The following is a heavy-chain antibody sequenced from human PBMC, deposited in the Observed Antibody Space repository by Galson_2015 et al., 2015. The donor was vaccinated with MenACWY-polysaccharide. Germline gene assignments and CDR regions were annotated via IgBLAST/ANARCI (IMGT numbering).Heavy chain of an antibody. CDR2: NSAYNGNT. V-gene: IGHV1-18*01. D-gene: IGHD3-10*01. J-gene: IGHJ6*02. CDR1: GYTFTTYG. Sequence: SVKVSCKASGYTFTTYGISWVRQAPGQGLEWMGWNSAYNGNTNYAQKLQGRVTMTTDTSTSTAYMELRSLRSDDTAVYYCARVGVIKSLYYYYGMDVWGQGTTVTVSS. CDR3: ARVGVIKSLYYYYGMDV.